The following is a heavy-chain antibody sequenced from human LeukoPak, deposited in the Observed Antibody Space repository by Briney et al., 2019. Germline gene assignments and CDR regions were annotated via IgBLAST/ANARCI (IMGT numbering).Heavy chain of an antibody. Sequence: PGGSLRLSCAASGFTFSSYWMSGVRQAPGKGLEWVANIKQDGSEKYYVDSVKGRFTISRDNAKNSLYLQMNSLRAEDTAVYYCARGDYDSSGYYSDYWGQGTLVTVSS. D-gene: IGHD3-22*01. CDR1: GFTFSSYW. V-gene: IGHV3-7*01. CDR3: ARGDYDSSGYYSDY. CDR2: IKQDGSEK. J-gene: IGHJ4*02.